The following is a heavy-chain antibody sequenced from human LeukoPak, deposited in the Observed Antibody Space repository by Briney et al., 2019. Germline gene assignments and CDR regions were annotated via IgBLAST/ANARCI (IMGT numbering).Heavy chain of an antibody. V-gene: IGHV3-53*01. CDR3: AREEIIGPYFQH. J-gene: IGHJ1*01. CDR1: GFTVSSNY. CDR2: IYSGGST. Sequence: PGGSLRLSCAASGFTVSSNYMNWVRQAPGKGLEWVSVIYSGGSTYYADSVKGRFTISRDNAKNSLYLQMNSLRAEDTAVYYCAREEIIGPYFQHWGQGTLVTVSS. D-gene: IGHD3-10*01.